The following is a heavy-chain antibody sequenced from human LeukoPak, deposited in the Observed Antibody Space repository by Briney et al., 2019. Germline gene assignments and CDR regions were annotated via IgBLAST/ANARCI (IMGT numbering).Heavy chain of an antibody. V-gene: IGHV3-30*18. D-gene: IGHD7-27*01. CDR1: GFTFSSYV. Sequence: GGSLRLSCAASGFTFSSYVMHWVRQAPGKGLEWVAVISYDGSNKYYADSVKGRFTISRDNSKNTLYLQMNSLRAEDTAVYYCAKDKSKWGRERYYYFDYWGQGTLVTVSS. CDR3: AKDKSKWGRERYYYFDY. CDR2: ISYDGSNK. J-gene: IGHJ4*02.